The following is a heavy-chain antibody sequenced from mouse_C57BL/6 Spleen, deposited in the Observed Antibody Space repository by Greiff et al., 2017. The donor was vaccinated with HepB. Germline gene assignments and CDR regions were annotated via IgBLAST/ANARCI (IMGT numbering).Heavy chain of an antibody. CDR2: IYPGDGDT. J-gene: IGHJ3*01. CDR1: GYAFSSSW. CDR3: ANPIYYGYGWFAY. Sequence: VQLVESGPELVKPGASVKISCKASGYAFSSSWMNWVKQRPGKGLEWIGRIYPGDGDTNYNGKFKGKATLTADKSSSPAYMQLSSLTSEDSAVYFCANPIYYGYGWFAYWGQGTLVTVSA. D-gene: IGHD2-2*01. V-gene: IGHV1-82*01.